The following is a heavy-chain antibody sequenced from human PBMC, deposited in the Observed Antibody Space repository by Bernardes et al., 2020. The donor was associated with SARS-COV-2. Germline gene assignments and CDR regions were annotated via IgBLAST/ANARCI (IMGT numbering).Heavy chain of an antibody. CDR2: MSSIGGST. CDR3: ATPLCRDRYHPLDY. V-gene: IGHV3-23*01. Sequence: GGSLRLAWVVAASTFSNDAMSWVRQAPGEGLEWVSTMSSIGGSTYYSESVTGRFTIYRDNSKNTLYVHMNSLRPDDPAVYFCATPLCRDRYHPLDYWGQRTLVTVSS. J-gene: IGHJ4*02. CDR1: ASTFSNDA. D-gene: IGHD1-26*01.